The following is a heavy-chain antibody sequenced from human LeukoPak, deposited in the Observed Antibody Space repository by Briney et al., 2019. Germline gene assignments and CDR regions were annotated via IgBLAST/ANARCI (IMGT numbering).Heavy chain of an antibody. Sequence: PGGSLRLSCAASGFTFSSYGMHWVRQAPGKGLEWVAVISYDGSNKYYADSVKGRFTISRDNSKNTLYLQMNSLRAEDTAVYYCAKAGYSSGWYVEDYYYMDVWGKGTTVTVSS. CDR2: ISYDGSNK. CDR3: AKAGYSSGWYVEDYYYMDV. J-gene: IGHJ6*03. D-gene: IGHD6-19*01. V-gene: IGHV3-30*18. CDR1: GFTFSSYG.